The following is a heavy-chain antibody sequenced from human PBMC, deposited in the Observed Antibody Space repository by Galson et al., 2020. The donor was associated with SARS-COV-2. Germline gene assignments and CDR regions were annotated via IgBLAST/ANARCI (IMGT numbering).Heavy chain of an antibody. CDR2: ISAYNGNT. CDR1: GYTFTSYG. Sequence: ASVKVSCKASGYTFTSYGISWARQAPGQGLEWMGWISAYNGNTNYAQKLQGRVTMTTDTSTSTAYMELRSLRSDDTAVYYCARAEDCSSTSCYSPNWFDPWGQGTLVTVSS. CDR3: ARAEDCSSTSCYSPNWFDP. D-gene: IGHD2-2*02. V-gene: IGHV1-18*01. J-gene: IGHJ5*02.